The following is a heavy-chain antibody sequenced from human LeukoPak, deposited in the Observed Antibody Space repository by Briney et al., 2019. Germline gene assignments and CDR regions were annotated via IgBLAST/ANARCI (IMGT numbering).Heavy chain of an antibody. CDR3: ARDQYDTWSRRGNFDS. V-gene: IGHV3-7*03. J-gene: IGHJ4*02. CDR2: IRLDGSEK. D-gene: IGHD3-3*01. CDR1: GFTFGKYW. Sequence: GGSLRLSCVASGFTFGKYWMSWVRQAPGKGLEWVANIRLDGSEKNYVDSVKGRFTTSRDNTKNSLYLQMNSLRAEDTAVFYCARDQYDTWSRRGNFDSWGQGTLVIVSS.